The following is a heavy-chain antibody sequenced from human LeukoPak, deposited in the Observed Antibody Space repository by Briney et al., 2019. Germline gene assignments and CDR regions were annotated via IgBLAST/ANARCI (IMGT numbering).Heavy chain of an antibody. CDR2: ISSYNGNT. J-gene: IGHJ3*02. CDR3: AREGGPYYYDSSGYDAFDI. Sequence: GASVKVSCKASGYTFTSYGISWVRQAPGQGLEWMGWISSYNGNTNYAQKLQGRVTMTTDTSTSTAYMELRSLRSDDTAAYYCAREGGPYYYDSSGYDAFDIWGQGTMVTVSS. D-gene: IGHD3-22*01. CDR1: GYTFTSYG. V-gene: IGHV1-18*01.